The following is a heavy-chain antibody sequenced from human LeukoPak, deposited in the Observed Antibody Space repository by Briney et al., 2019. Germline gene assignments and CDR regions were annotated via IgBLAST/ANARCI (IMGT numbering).Heavy chain of an antibody. CDR1: GYTFTSYY. J-gene: IGHJ6*04. V-gene: IGHV1-46*01. D-gene: IGHD6-25*01. CDR2: INPTGGST. Sequence: GASVKVSCKASGYTFTSYYMHWVRQAPGQGLEWMGLINPTGGSTGYAQKFQGRVTMTRDMSTSTDYMELSSLRSEDTAVYYCARDGTPIYSSGWVYMDVWGKGTTVTISS. CDR3: ARDGTPIYSSGWVYMDV.